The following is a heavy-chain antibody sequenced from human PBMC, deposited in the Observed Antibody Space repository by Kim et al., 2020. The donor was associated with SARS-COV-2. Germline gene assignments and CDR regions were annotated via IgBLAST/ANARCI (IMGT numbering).Heavy chain of an antibody. V-gene: IGHV4-34*01. Sequence: SETLSLTCAVYGGSFSGYYWSWIRQPPGKGLEWIGEINHSGSTNYNPSLKSRVTISVDTSKNQFSLKLSSVTAADTAVYYCARTRYTPIAVAGTWFDPWGQGTLVTVSS. CDR1: GGSFSGYY. J-gene: IGHJ5*02. CDR3: ARTRYTPIAVAGTWFDP. CDR2: INHSGST. D-gene: IGHD6-19*01.